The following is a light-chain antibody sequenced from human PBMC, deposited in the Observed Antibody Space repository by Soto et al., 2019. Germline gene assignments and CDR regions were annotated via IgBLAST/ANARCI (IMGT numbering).Light chain of an antibody. CDR3: QQYHNWPIT. CDR2: DAS. CDR1: QSVSSN. V-gene: IGKV3-15*01. J-gene: IGKJ5*01. Sequence: EIVITQSPATLSVSRGESATVSVMASQSVSSNLAWHQQKPGQAPRILMYDASTRATGISARFSGSGSGTEFTLTISSLQSEDFAVYYCQQYHNWPITFGQGTRLEI.